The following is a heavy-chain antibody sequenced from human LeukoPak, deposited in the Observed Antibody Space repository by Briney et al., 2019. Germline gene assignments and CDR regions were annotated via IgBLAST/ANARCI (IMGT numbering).Heavy chain of an antibody. V-gene: IGHV3-30*02. D-gene: IGHD6-19*01. CDR2: IRYDGSNK. CDR1: GFTFSSYG. CDR3: AKSGAVAGSVDY. J-gene: IGHJ4*02. Sequence: GGSLRLSCAASGFTFSSYGMHWVRQAPGKGLEWMAFIRYDGSNKYYADSVKGRLTISRDNSKNTLYLQMNSLRAEDTAVYYCAKSGAVAGSVDYWGQGTLVTVSS.